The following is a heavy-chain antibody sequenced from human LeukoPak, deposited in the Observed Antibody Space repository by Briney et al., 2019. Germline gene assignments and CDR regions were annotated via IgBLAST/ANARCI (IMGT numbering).Heavy chain of an antibody. CDR1: GFTFSSYA. J-gene: IGHJ6*02. CDR2: ISYDGSNK. Sequence: PGRSLRLSCAASGFTFSSYAMHWVRQAPGKGLEWVAVISYDGSNKYYADSVKGRFTISRDNAKNSLYLQMNSLRAEDTAVYYCVYRMDVWGQGTMVTVSS. CDR3: VYRMDV. V-gene: IGHV3-30-3*01.